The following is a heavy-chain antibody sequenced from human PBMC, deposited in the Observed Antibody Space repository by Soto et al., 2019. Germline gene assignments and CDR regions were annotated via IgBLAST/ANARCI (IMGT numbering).Heavy chain of an antibody. CDR3: ARERLVRRLLLNHNWFDS. D-gene: IGHD3-10*01. Sequence: EVQLVESGGGLVQPGGSLRLSCAASGFTFSSYWMHWVRQAPGKGLVWVSRINSDGSSTSYADSVKGRFTISRDNAKNTRYLQMNSLRCEDTAVYYCARERLVRRLLLNHNWFDSWGQGTLVTVSS. CDR1: GFTFSSYW. V-gene: IGHV3-74*01. CDR2: INSDGSST. J-gene: IGHJ5*01.